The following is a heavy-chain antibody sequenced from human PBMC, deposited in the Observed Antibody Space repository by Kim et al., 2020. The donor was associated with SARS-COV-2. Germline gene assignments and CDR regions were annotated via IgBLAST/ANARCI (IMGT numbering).Heavy chain of an antibody. CDR3: AATYSYYYYYGMDV. V-gene: IGHV1-58*01. D-gene: IGHD5-18*01. J-gene: IGHJ6*02. Sequence: AQKFQERVTITMDMSTSTAYMGLSSLRSEDTAVYYCAATYSYYYYYGMDVWGQGTTVTVSS.